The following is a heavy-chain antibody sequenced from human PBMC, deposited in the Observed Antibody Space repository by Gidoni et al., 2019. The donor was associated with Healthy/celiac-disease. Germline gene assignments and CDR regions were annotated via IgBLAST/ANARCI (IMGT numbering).Heavy chain of an antibody. CDR2: IYTSGST. D-gene: IGHD4-17*01. J-gene: IGHJ6*02. V-gene: IGHV4-61*02. CDR3: AREKGDYAPEYYYYGMDV. CDR1: GGSISSGSYY. Sequence: QVQLQESGPGLVKPSQTLSLTCTVSGGSISSGSYYWSWIRQPAGKGLEWIGRIYTSGSTNYNPSLKSRVTISVDTSKNQFSLKLSSVTAADTAVYYCAREKGDYAPEYYYYGMDVWGQGTTVTVSS.